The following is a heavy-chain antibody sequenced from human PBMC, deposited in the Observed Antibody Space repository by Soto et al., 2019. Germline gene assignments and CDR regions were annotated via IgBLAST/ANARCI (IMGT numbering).Heavy chain of an antibody. CDR3: ARDSSYYDSSGYYYMDFDY. J-gene: IGHJ4*02. CDR1: GYTFTSYG. Sequence: GASVKVSCKASGYTFTSYGISWVRQAPGQGLEWMGWISAYNGNTNYAQKLQGRVTMTTDTSTSTAYMELRSLRSDDTAVYYCARDSSYYDSSGYYYMDFDYWGQGNLVPVSS. D-gene: IGHD3-22*01. CDR2: ISAYNGNT. V-gene: IGHV1-18*01.